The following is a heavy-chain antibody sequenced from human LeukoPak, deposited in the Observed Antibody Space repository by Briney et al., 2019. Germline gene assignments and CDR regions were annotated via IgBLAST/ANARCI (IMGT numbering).Heavy chain of an antibody. D-gene: IGHD4-17*01. Sequence: GGSLRLSCGASGFTFSNYAMTWVRQAPGQGLEWVSVISGSATASYYADSVKGRFTISRDNSKNTLYLHMNSLRAEDTAIYYCAKEAEAFGDSVTQHWGQGTLVTVSS. CDR2: ISGSATAS. CDR1: GFTFSNYA. J-gene: IGHJ1*01. V-gene: IGHV3-23*01. CDR3: AKEAEAFGDSVTQH.